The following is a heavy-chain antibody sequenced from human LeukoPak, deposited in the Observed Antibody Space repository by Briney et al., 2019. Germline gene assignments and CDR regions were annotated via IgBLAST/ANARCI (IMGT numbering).Heavy chain of an antibody. CDR2: IVPVLGFT. Sequence: ASVNVSCKASGGSFNNDAITWVRRAPGQGLEGMGRIVPVLGFTNFPQRFEGRVTLTADTSTTTAYMELSSLTSDDTAVYYCAREIGGGPYYFDYWGQGTLVTVSS. CDR1: GGSFNNDA. J-gene: IGHJ4*02. V-gene: IGHV1-69*04. D-gene: IGHD2/OR15-2a*01. CDR3: AREIGGGPYYFDY.